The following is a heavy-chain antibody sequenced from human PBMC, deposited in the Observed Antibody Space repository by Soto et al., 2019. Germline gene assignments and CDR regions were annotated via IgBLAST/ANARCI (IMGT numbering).Heavy chain of an antibody. CDR1: GYTFTSYG. D-gene: IGHD6-6*01. CDR3: ARDLRVPYSSSSGY. V-gene: IGHV1-18*01. CDR2: ISAYNGNT. Sequence: GASVKVSCKASGYTFTSYGISWVRQAPGQGLEWMGWISAYNGNTNYAQKLQGRVTMTTDTSTSTAYMELRSLRSDDTAVYYCARDLRVPYSSSSGYWGQGTLVTVSS. J-gene: IGHJ4*02.